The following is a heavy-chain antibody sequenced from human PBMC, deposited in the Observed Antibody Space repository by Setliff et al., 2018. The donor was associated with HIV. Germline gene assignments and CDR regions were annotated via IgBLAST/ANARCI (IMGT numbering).Heavy chain of an antibody. CDR2: ISTYSNYI. J-gene: IGHJ4*02. CDR1: GFTFTSYT. CDR3: ARDPDSSGWFVDPYFDF. V-gene: IGHV3-21*01. Sequence: GGSLRLSCAASGFTFTSYTMAWVRQAPGKGLEWVSSISTYSNYIYYADSLRGRFTVSRDNAKKSVYLQMNSLRAEDTAVYFCARDPDSSGWFVDPYFDFWGQGTLVTV. D-gene: IGHD6-19*01.